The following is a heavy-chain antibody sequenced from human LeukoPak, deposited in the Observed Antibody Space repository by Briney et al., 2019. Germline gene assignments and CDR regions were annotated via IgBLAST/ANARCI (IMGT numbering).Heavy chain of an antibody. CDR3: ARAQSRTHWDGFDI. D-gene: IGHD5-24*01. CDR1: GYSFTSYG. V-gene: IGHV1-18*01. J-gene: IGHJ3*02. Sequence: GASVKVSCRASGYSFTSYGISWARQAPGRGLEWMGWISTDNGNTNYVQSLQGRVSMTRDTFTSTVYMELRSLRSDDTAVYYCARAQSRTHWDGFDIWGQGTVVTVPS. CDR2: ISTDNGNT.